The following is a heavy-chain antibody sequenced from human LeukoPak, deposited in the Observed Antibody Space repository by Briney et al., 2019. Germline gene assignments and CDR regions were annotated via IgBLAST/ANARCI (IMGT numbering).Heavy chain of an antibody. J-gene: IGHJ6*04. CDR3: ARDLIVGATYYYAMDV. D-gene: IGHD3-10*01. CDR1: GFTFSSYS. CDR2: ISTSSTYI. V-gene: IGHV3-21*01. Sequence: GGSPRLSCAASGFTFSSYSMNWVRQAPGKGLEWVSSISTSSTYIYYADSLKGRFTISRDNAKNSLYLQMNGLRADDTAVYYCARDLIVGATYYYAMDVWGKGTTVTVSS.